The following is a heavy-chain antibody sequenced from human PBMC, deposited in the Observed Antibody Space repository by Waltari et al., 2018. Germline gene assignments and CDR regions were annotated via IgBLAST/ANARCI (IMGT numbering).Heavy chain of an antibody. D-gene: IGHD4-17*01. CDR2: INPNSGGR. V-gene: IGHV1-2*06. CDR3: ARDIPRAYGDYGSDY. J-gene: IGHJ4*02. CDR1: GYTFTGYY. Sequence: QVQLVQSGAEVKKPGASVKVSCKASGYTFTGYYMHWVRQAPGQGLEWMGRINPNSGGRNYAQKFQGRGTMTRDTSISTAYMELSRLRSDDTAVYYCARDIPRAYGDYGSDYWGQGTLVTVSS.